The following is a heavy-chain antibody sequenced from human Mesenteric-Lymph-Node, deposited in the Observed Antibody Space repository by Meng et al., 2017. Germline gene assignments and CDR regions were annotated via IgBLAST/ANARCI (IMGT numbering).Heavy chain of an antibody. CDR3: ATGGYYGSGSYSPRFDY. D-gene: IGHD3-10*01. CDR1: GGTFSSYA. CDR2: IIPIFGTA. Sequence: SVNVSCKASGGTFSSYAISWVRQAPGQGLEWMGGIIPIFGTANYAQKFQGRVTMTEDTSTDTAYMELSSLRSEDTAVYYCATGGYYGSGSYSPRFDYWGQGTLVTVSS. V-gene: IGHV1-69*06. J-gene: IGHJ4*02.